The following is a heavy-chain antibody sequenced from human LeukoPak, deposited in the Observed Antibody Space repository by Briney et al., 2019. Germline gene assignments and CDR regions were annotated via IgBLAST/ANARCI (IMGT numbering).Heavy chain of an antibody. CDR3: AKDNYDYGDYDGGDY. V-gene: IGHV3-30*02. D-gene: IGHD4-17*01. CDR1: GFTFSSYE. CDR2: IRYDGSNK. Sequence: PGGSLRLSCEASGFTFSSYEMIWVRQAPGKGLEWVAFIRYDGSNKYYADSVKGRFTISRDNSRDTLHLQMNSLRAEDTAVYYCAKDNYDYGDYDGGDYWGQGTLVTVSS. J-gene: IGHJ4*02.